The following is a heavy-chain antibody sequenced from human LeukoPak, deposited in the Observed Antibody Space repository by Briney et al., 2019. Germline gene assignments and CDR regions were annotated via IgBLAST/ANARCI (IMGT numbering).Heavy chain of an antibody. D-gene: IGHD3-22*01. CDR2: INPNSGGT. J-gene: IGHJ6*03. Sequence: ASVKVSCKASGYTFTSYYMHWVRQAPGQGLEWMGWINPNSGGTNYAQKFQGRVTMTGDTSISTAYMELSRLTSDDTAVYYCARDKGDYYDSSGYYRLGYYYQMDVWGKGTTVTVSS. CDR3: ARDKGDYYDSSGYYRLGYYYQMDV. V-gene: IGHV1-2*02. CDR1: GYTFTSYY.